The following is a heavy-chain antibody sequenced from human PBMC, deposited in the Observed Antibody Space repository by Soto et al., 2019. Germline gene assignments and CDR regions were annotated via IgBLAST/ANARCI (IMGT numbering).Heavy chain of an antibody. CDR1: GFTFSSYG. CDR3: AKDMYCSGGSCYRRAPYNWFDP. Sequence: QVQLVESGGGVVQPGRSLRLSCAASGFTFSSYGMHWVRQAPGKGLEWVAVISYDGSNKYYADSVKGRFTISRDNSKNTLYLQMISLRAEDTAVYYCAKDMYCSGGSCYRRAPYNWFDPWGQGTLVTVSS. V-gene: IGHV3-30*18. D-gene: IGHD2-15*01. CDR2: ISYDGSNK. J-gene: IGHJ5*02.